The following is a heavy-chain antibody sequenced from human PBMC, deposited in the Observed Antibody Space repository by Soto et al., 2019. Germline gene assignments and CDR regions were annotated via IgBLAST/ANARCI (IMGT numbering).Heavy chain of an antibody. Sequence: ASVKVSCKASGYTFTSYAMHWVRQAPGQRLEWMGWINAGNGNTKYSQKFQGRVTITRDTSASTAYMELSSLRSEDTAVYCCARPRRRGYYDSSGYPGAFDIWGQGTMVTVSS. CDR3: ARPRRRGYYDSSGYPGAFDI. CDR1: GYTFTSYA. D-gene: IGHD3-22*01. V-gene: IGHV1-3*01. CDR2: INAGNGNT. J-gene: IGHJ3*02.